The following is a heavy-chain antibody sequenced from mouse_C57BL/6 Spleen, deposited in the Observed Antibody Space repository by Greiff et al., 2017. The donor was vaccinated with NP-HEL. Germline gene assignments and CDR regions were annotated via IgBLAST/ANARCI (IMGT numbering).Heavy chain of an antibody. Sequence: QVQLQQSGAELARPGASVKMSCKASGYTFTSYTMHWVKQRPGQGLEWIGYINPSSGYTKYNQKFKDKATLTADKSSSTAYMQLSSLTSEDSGVYYCARGSDGYWYFDVWGTGTTVTVSS. V-gene: IGHV1-4*01. CDR3: ARGSDGYWYFDV. CDR1: GYTFTSYT. J-gene: IGHJ1*03. CDR2: INPSSGYT. D-gene: IGHD2-3*01.